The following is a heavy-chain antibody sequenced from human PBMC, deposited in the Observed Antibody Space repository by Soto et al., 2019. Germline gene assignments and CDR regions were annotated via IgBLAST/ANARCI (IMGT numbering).Heavy chain of an antibody. CDR1: GGSISSSSYY. CDR2: IYYSGST. J-gene: IGHJ4*02. V-gene: IGHV4-39*07. D-gene: IGHD4-4*01. CDR3: ARESDVTAFDY. Sequence: SETLSLTCTVSGGSISSSSYYWGWIRQPPGKGLEWIGSIYYSGSTYYNPSLKSRVTISVDTSKNQFSLKLSSVTAADTAVYYCARESDVTAFDYWGQGTLVTVSS.